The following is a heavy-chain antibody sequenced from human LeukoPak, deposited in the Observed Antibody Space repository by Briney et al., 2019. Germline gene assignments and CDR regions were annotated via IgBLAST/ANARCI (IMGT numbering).Heavy chain of an antibody. CDR2: ISYDGSNK. CDR3: ARDKYSSGWYPYY. D-gene: IGHD6-19*01. CDR1: GFTFSSYA. J-gene: IGHJ4*02. V-gene: IGHV3-30-3*01. Sequence: GRSLRLSCAASGFTFSSYAMHWVRQAPGKGLEWVAVISYDGSNKYYADSVKGRFTISRDNAKNSLYLQMNSLRAEDTAVYYCARDKYSSGWYPYYWGQGTLVTVSS.